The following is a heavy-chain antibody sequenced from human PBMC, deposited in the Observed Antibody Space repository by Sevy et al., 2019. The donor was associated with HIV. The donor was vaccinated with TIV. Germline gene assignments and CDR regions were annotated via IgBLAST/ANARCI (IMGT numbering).Heavy chain of an antibody. CDR1: GFIFSNYN. CDR3: ARDGARITMVQGVMAYYHGMDV. J-gene: IGHJ6*02. V-gene: IGHV3-21*01. Sequence: GGSLRLSCAASGFIFSNYNMKWVRQAPGKGLEWVSSISSSSNDIYYADSVKGRFTISRDNAKNSLYLQMNSVRAEDTAVYYCARDGARITMVQGVMAYYHGMDVWGQGTTVTVSS. CDR2: ISSSSNDI. D-gene: IGHD3-10*01.